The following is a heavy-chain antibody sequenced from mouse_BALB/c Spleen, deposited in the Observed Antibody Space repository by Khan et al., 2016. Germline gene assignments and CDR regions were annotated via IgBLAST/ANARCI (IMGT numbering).Heavy chain of an antibody. CDR3: ARWSSYFDY. J-gene: IGHJ2*01. V-gene: IGHV1S127*01. CDR2: IDPSSSET. CDR1: GYTFPTYW. Sequence: QVQLQQSGPELVRPGASVKMSCKASGYTFPTYWIHWVKQRPGQGLEWIGMIDPSSSETRFIQKFTDKATMNVDRSSNTAYMQLSSLTSEDSAVYYCARWSSYFDYCGQTSTPTASS.